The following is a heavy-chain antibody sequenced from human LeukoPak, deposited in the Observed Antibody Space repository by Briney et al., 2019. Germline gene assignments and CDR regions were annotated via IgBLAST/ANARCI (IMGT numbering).Heavy chain of an antibody. CDR2: IYGNDHK. CDR1: GFSLNTSAVG. J-gene: IGHJ4*02. V-gene: IGHV2-5*01. CDR3: AHDSPGNYGFDY. Sequence: SGPTLLNPTPPLTLTCTFSGFSLNTSAVGVAWIRQPPGKALEWLALIYGNDHKRYSPSLQSRLTITKGTSKNQVVLTMTSMDPVDTATYYCAHDSPGNYGFDYWGQGTLVTVSS. D-gene: IGHD3-10*01.